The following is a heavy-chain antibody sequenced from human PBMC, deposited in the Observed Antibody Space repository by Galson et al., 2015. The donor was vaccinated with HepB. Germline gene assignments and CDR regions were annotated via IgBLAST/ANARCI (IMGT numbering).Heavy chain of an antibody. J-gene: IGHJ4*02. CDR3: ARGRFLEWLLISSPPDY. V-gene: IGHV7-4-1*02. Sequence: SVKVSCKAPGYTFTSYTIHWVRQAPGQGLEWMGWINTNTGKPTSAQGFTGRFVFSLNTSVSTAYLQISSLNTEDTAVYYCARGRFLEWLLISSPPDYWGQGTLVTVSS. CDR1: GYTFTSYT. D-gene: IGHD3-3*01. CDR2: INTNTGKP.